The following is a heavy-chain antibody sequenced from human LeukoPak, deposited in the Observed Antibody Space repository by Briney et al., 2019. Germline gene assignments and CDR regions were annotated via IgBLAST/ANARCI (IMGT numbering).Heavy chain of an antibody. CDR3: TTATELIVATIPDN. J-gene: IGHJ4*02. Sequence: GGSLTLSCAASGFTFSDVWMTWVRQAPGRGLEWVGRIKTKTDGATTDYAAPVKGRFTILRDDPANMLYLQMTSLRTEDTALYYCTTATELIVATIPDNWGQGTLVTVSS. D-gene: IGHD5-12*01. CDR1: GFTFSDVW. CDR2: IKTKTDGATT. V-gene: IGHV3-15*01.